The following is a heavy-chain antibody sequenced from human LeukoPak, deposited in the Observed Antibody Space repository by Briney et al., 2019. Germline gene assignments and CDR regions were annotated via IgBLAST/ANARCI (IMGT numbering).Heavy chain of an antibody. CDR1: GFTVTSKY. J-gene: IGHJ4*02. CDR3: ASGPGWNYFDY. D-gene: IGHD6-19*01. V-gene: IGHV3-66*01. CDR2: FYSGGST. Sequence: GGSLRLSWAALGFTVTSKYMSCVRQAPGKGLEWVSVFYSGGSTYYADSVKGRFTISRDNSKNTLYFQINSLRAEDTAVYYCASGPGWNYFDYWGQGTLVTVSS.